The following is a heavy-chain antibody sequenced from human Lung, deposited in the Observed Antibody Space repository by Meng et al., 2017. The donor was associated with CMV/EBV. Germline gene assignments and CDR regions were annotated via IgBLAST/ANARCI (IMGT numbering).Heavy chain of an antibody. CDR2: IYYTGST. J-gene: IGHJ4*02. V-gene: IGHV4-31*03. CDR3: AREAGRDGYATPKFDY. D-gene: IGHD5-24*01. Sequence: VHLPRSGPRLVKPSHTLSLTCTVSGGSIGSGGYYWSWIRQHPGKGLEWIGYIYYTGSTFYNPSLKSRVTISVDTSKNQFSLKLIPATAADTAVYYCAREAGRDGYATPKFDYWGQGTLVTVSS. CDR1: GGSIGSGGYY.